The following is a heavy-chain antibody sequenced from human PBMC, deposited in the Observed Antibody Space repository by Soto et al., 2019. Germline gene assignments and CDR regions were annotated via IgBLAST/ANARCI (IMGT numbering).Heavy chain of an antibody. CDR1: GFTFSSYA. J-gene: IGHJ4*02. CDR3: ARAVRGVIY. CDR2: ISYDGSNK. D-gene: IGHD3-10*01. Sequence: QVQLVESGGGVVQPGRSLRLSCAASGFTFSSYAMHWVRQAPGKGLEWVAVISYDGSNKYYADSVKGRFTISRDNSKNTLYLQRNSLRAEDTAVYYCARAVRGVIYWGQGTLVTVSS. V-gene: IGHV3-30-3*01.